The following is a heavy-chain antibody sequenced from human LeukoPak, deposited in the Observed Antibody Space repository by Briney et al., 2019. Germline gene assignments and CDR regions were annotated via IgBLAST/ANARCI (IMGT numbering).Heavy chain of an antibody. Sequence: GGSLRLSCAASGFTFSSYAMHWVRQAPGKGLEYVSAISSNGGSTYYANSVKGRFTISRVNSKNTLYLQMGSLRAEDMAVYYCARESQVDSITMVTDYWGQGTLVTVSS. CDR1: GFTFSSYA. J-gene: IGHJ4*02. D-gene: IGHD3-10*01. CDR3: ARESQVDSITMVTDY. CDR2: ISSNGGST. V-gene: IGHV3-64*01.